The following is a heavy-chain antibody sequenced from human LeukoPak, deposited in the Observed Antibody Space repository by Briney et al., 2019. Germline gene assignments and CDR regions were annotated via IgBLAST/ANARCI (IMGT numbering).Heavy chain of an antibody. D-gene: IGHD6-25*01. CDR1: GYTFTGYY. CDR3: AREGAAAEDVNWFDP. J-gene: IGHJ5*02. CDR2: INPNSGGT. V-gene: IGHV1-2*02. Sequence: EASVKVSCKASGYTFTGYYMHWVRQAPGQGLEWMGWINPNSGGTHYAQKFQDRVTMTRDTSISTAYMELNSLRSDDTAVYYCAREGAAAEDVNWFDPWGQGTLVTVSS.